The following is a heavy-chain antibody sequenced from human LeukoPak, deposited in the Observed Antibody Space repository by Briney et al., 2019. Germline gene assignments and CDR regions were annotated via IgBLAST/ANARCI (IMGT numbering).Heavy chain of an antibody. V-gene: IGHV4-59*01. J-gene: IGHJ6*02. CDR2: IYYSGST. CDR1: GGPISSYY. CDR3: ARGGGLDV. Sequence: SETLSLTCTVSGGPISSYYWSWIRQPPGKGLEWIGYIYYSGSTNYNPSLKSRVTISVDTSKDQFSLKLSSVTAADTAVYYCARGGGLDVWGQGATVTVSS. D-gene: IGHD3-16*01.